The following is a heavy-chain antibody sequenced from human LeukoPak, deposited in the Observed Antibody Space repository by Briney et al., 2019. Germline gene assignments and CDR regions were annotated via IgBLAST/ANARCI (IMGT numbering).Heavy chain of an antibody. D-gene: IGHD3-22*01. V-gene: IGHV3-66*02. J-gene: IGHJ4*02. CDR3: ARDPLYYYDSSGGVFDY. CDR1: GFTFSSYW. Sequence: GGSLRLSCAASGFTFSSYWMNWARQAPGKGLEWVSVIYGGGNIYYADSVKGRFTISRDNSKNTLYLQMNSLRAEDTAVYYCARDPLYYYDSSGGVFDYWGQGTLVTVSS. CDR2: IYGGGNI.